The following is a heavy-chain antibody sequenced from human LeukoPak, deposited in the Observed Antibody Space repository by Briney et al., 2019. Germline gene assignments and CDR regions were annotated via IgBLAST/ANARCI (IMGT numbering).Heavy chain of an antibody. V-gene: IGHV1-8*01. CDR2: RNPNSGNT. J-gene: IGHJ4*02. D-gene: IGHD2/OR15-2a*01. CDR1: GYSFTIYD. Sequence: ASVNSSCKASGYSFTIYDLICVRRATGHGVESVGWRNPNSGNTGYAQNFQGRVTMTRNTSISTAYMELSSLRSEDTAVYYCASGNYLNLDYWGQGTLVTVSS. CDR3: ASGNYLNLDY.